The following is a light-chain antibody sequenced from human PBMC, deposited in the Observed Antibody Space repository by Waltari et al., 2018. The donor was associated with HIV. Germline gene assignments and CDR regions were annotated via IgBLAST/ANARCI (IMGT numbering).Light chain of an antibody. CDR1: SSNIGNNA. J-gene: IGLJ2*01. CDR2: YDD. CDR3: AAWDDSLNGVV. Sequence: QSVLTQPPSVSEAPRQRVTISCSGSSSNIGNNAVNWYQQLPGKPPKLLIYYDDLLASGVSDRFSGSKSGTSASRAISGLQSEDESDYYCAAWDDSLNGVVFGGGTKLTVL. V-gene: IGLV1-36*01.